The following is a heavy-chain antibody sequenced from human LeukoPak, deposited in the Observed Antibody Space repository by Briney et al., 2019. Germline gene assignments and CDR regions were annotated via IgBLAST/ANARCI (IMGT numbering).Heavy chain of an antibody. CDR1: RFTFSSYA. J-gene: IGHJ4*02. CDR2: ISGSGGST. CDR3: AKGRDYYGSGSYLNFDY. D-gene: IGHD3-10*01. Sequence: GGSLRLSCAASRFTFSSYAMSWVRQAPGKGLEWVSAISGSGGSTYYADSVKGRFTISRDNSKNTLYLQMNSLRAEDTAVYYCAKGRDYYGSGSYLNFDYWGQGTLVTVSS. V-gene: IGHV3-23*01.